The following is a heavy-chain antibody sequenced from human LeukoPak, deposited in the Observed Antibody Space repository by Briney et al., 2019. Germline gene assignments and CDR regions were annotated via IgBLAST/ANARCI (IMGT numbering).Heavy chain of an antibody. CDR3: AKWKEAMAGFVGSRPLDY. V-gene: IGHV3-23*01. D-gene: IGHD6-6*01. J-gene: IGHJ4*02. CDR2: ICGRGGST. Sequence: PGESLTLSCSASGFTFNNYAMSWVRQAPGKGLEWVAAICGRGGSTYYAHSVRRRYTSSSDNSKNTLYLRIYTLRADDTAVFYGAKWKEAMAGFVGSRPLDYWGQGTLVTVSS. CDR1: GFTFNNYA.